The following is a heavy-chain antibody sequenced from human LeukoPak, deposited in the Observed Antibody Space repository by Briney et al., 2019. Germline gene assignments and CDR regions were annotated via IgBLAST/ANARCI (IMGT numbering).Heavy chain of an antibody. CDR2: INPYSGVT. CDR1: GYTFTDYY. V-gene: IGHV1-2*02. J-gene: IGHJ4*02. CDR3: AREDNWNALDY. D-gene: IGHD1-1*01. Sequence: ASVKVSCKASGYTFTDYYMHWVRQAPGQGLEWMGWINPYSGVTNYPQKFQGRVSMTRDTSISTAYMELSRLRYDDPAVYYCAREDNWNALDYWGQGTLVTVSS.